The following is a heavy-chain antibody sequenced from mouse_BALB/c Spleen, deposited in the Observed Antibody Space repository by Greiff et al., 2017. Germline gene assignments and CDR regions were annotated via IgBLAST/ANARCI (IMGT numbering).Heavy chain of an antibody. CDR1: GYTFTSYW. J-gene: IGHJ3*01. V-gene: IGHV1-7*01. Sequence: VQLQQSGAELAKPGASVKMSCKASGYTFTSYWMHWVKQRPGQGLEWIGYINPSTGYTEYIQKFKDKATLTADKSSSTAYMQLSSLTSEDSAVYYCARKGYGNYEFAYWGQGTLVTVSA. CDR2: INPSTGYT. D-gene: IGHD2-1*01. CDR3: ARKGYGNYEFAY.